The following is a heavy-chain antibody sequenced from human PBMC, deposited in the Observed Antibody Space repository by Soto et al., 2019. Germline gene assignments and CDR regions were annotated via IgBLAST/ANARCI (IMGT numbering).Heavy chain of an antibody. V-gene: IGHV3-23*01. Sequence: VSLRLSGAASGFTFSSYAMSWVRQAPGKGLEWVSAISGSGGSTYYADSVKGRFTISRDNSKNTLYLQMNSLRAEDTAVYYCAKSFWAAAQQNWFDPWGQGTLVTVSS. D-gene: IGHD6-13*01. CDR3: AKSFWAAAQQNWFDP. CDR2: ISGSGGST. J-gene: IGHJ5*02. CDR1: GFTFSSYA.